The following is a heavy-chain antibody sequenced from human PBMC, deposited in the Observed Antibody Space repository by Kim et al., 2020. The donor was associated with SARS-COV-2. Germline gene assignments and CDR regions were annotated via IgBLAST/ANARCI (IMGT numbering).Heavy chain of an antibody. J-gene: IGHJ4*02. CDR2: IYYTGST. CDR3: ARLTAMALFDY. Sequence: SETLSLTCTVSGGSIRSSSSYWGWIRQPPGKGLEWIATIYYTGSTYYNPSLKSRVTISVDTSKSQFSLKLSSVTAADTAVYYCARLTAMALFDYWGQGTLVTVSS. CDR1: GGSIRSSSSY. V-gene: IGHV4-39*01. D-gene: IGHD5-18*01.